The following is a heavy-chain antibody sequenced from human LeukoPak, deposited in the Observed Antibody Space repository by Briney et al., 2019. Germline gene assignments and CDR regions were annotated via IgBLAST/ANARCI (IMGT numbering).Heavy chain of an antibody. V-gene: IGHV1-46*01. CDR1: GYTFTSYY. CDR3: ARDLLSSSSWSDWFDP. CDR2: INPGGGST. Sequence: ASVKVSCKASGYTFTSYYMHWVRQAPGQGLEWMGIINPGGGSTSYAQKFQGRVTMTRDTSTSTVYMELSSLRSEDTAVYYCARDLLSSSSWSDWFDPWGQGTLVTVSS. D-gene: IGHD6-13*01. J-gene: IGHJ5*02.